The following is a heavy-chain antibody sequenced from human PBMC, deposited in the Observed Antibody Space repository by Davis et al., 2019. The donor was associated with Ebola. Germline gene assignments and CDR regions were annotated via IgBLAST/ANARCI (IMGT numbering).Heavy chain of an antibody. CDR1: GGSFSGYY. CDR2: INHSGST. D-gene: IGHD4-23*01. V-gene: IGHV4-34*01. CDR3: ARGGNPLDMDV. J-gene: IGHJ6*02. Sequence: SETLSLTCAVYGGSFSGYYWSWIRQPPGKGLEWIGEINHSGSTNYNPSLKSRVTISVDTSKNQFSRKLSSVTAADTAVYYCARGGNPLDMDVWGQGTTVTVSS.